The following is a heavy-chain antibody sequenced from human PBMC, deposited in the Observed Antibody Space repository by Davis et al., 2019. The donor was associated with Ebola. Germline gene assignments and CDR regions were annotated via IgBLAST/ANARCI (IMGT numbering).Heavy chain of an antibody. CDR1: GFTFSDYY. J-gene: IGHJ6*02. Sequence: GESLKISCAASGFTFSDYYMSWIRQAPGKGLEWVSYISSSGSTIYYADSVKGRFTNSRDNAKHSLYLQMNSLRAEDTAVYYCAIYGDYVGPYYYYGMDVWGQGTTVTVSS. CDR3: AIYGDYVGPYYYYGMDV. V-gene: IGHV3-11*01. CDR2: ISSSGSTI. D-gene: IGHD4-17*01.